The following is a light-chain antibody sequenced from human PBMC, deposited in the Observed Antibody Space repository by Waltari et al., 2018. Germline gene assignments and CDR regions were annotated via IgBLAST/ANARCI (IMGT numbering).Light chain of an antibody. J-gene: IGLJ2*01. V-gene: IGLV2-11*01. CDR2: EVS. Sequence: QAALTQSHSVSGSPGQSVTIPCTGSNSDIGSYNYVSWYQQRPGTAPRLMIYEVSRRPSGVSDRFSGSKSGDTASLTISCLQAEDEADYYCCSYAGRNAYIIGAGTRLTVL. CDR1: NSDIGSYNY. CDR3: CSYAGRNAYI.